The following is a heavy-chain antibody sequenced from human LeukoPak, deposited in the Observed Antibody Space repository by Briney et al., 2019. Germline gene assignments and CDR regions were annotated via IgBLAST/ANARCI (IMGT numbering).Heavy chain of an antibody. CDR3: ASYDSGGAYFQH. CDR2: IYSSGST. J-gene: IGHJ1*01. CDR1: GGSISSYY. D-gene: IGHD3-22*01. Sequence: PSETLSLTCTVSGGSISSYYWSWIRQPAGKGLEWIGRIYSSGSTDYSPSLRSRVTMSVDTSKNQFSLKMSSVTAADTAVYYCASYDSGGAYFQHWGQGTLVTVSS. V-gene: IGHV4-4*07.